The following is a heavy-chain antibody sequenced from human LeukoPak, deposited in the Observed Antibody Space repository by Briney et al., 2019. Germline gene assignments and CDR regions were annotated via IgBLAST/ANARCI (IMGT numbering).Heavy chain of an antibody. V-gene: IGHV3-23*01. D-gene: IGHD5-18*01. J-gene: IGHJ4*02. Sequence: GGSLRLSCAASGFTFSSYAMGWVRQAPGKGLEWVSAISGSGGSTYYADSVKGRFTISRDNSKNTLYLQMNSLRAEDTAAYYCANDRMVQLWFGYFDYWGQGTLVTVPS. CDR1: GFTFSSYA. CDR2: ISGSGGST. CDR3: ANDRMVQLWFGYFDY.